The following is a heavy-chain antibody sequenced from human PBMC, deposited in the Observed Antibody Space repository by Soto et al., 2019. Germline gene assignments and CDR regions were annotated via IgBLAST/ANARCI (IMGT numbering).Heavy chain of an antibody. Sequence: GWSLRLSGAASGFTFSGSAMHWVRQASGKGLEWVGRIRSKANSYATAYAASVKGRFTISRDDSKNTAYLQMNSLKTEDTAVYYCTSPLLYGSGSYYNDAFDIWGQGTMVTVSS. J-gene: IGHJ3*02. V-gene: IGHV3-73*01. CDR1: GFTFSGSA. CDR2: IRSKANSYAT. CDR3: TSPLLYGSGSYYNDAFDI. D-gene: IGHD3-10*01.